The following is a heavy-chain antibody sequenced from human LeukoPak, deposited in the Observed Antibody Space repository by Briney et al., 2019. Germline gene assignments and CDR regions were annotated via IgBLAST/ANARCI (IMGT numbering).Heavy chain of an antibody. CDR2: ICDSGRTI. CDR3: ARDRLGDYDHSGYYDK. CDR1: GFIFSDYY. Sequence: GGSLRLSCAASGFIFSDYYMSWIRQAPGKGLEWVSYICDSGRTIYYADSVKGRFTISRDNAKNSVYLQMNNLGAEDTAVYYCARDRLGDYDHSGYYDKWGKGTLVTVSS. J-gene: IGHJ4*02. V-gene: IGHV3-11*01. D-gene: IGHD3-22*01.